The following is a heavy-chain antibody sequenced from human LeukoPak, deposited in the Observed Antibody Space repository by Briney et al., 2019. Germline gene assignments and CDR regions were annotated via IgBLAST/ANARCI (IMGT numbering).Heavy chain of an antibody. Sequence: PSETLSLTCTVSGGSISSGSYYWSWIRQPAGKGLEWIGRIYTCGSTNYNPSLKSRVTISVDTSKNQFSLKLSSVTAADTAVYYCARGQYDSSGYPFDYFDYWGQGTLVTVSS. CDR3: ARGQYDSSGYPFDYFDY. CDR2: IYTCGST. V-gene: IGHV4-61*02. CDR1: GGSISSGSYY. J-gene: IGHJ4*02. D-gene: IGHD3-22*01.